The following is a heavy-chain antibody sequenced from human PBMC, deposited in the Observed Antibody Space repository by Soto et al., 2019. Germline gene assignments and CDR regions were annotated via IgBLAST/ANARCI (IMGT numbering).Heavy chain of an antibody. CDR2: LNWNSAKV. J-gene: IGHJ5*01. CDR3: VKASGAGIVVVPATMRRASYKLDS. Sequence: EVQLVESGGGLVQPGRSLRLSCATSGFTFDDYAMHWVRQAPGKGLEWVAGLNWNSAKVGYADSVKGRCTMSRDNAKNSLQLPLNSLRTEDTGLYYFVKASGAGIVVVPATMRRASYKLDSWGPGTLVTVSS. CDR1: GFTFDDYA. D-gene: IGHD2-2*01. V-gene: IGHV3-9*01.